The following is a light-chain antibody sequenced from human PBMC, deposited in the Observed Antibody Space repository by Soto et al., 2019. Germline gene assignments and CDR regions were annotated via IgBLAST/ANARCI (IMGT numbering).Light chain of an antibody. CDR2: GAT. CDR3: QQYKYWPKT. J-gene: IGKJ1*01. Sequence: EIVMTQSPATLSVSPGERATLSCRASQNIRSNLAWYQQARGQAPRLLIYGATTRATGIPARFSGSGSGTEFTLTISSLQSEDFAVYYCQQYKYWPKTFGQGTEVEIK. CDR1: QNIRSN. V-gene: IGKV3-15*01.